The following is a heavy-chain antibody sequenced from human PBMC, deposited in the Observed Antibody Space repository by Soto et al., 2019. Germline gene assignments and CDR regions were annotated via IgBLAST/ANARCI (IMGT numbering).Heavy chain of an antibody. V-gene: IGHV4-31*03. J-gene: IGHJ4*02. Sequence: QVQLQESGPGLVKPSQTLSLTCTVSGGSISRSGYFWSWIRQHPGKGLEWIGYIYASGSNYYNPSLTSRVSLSVDTSKNQFSLNLTSVTAADTAMYYCARSSRSYFDYWGQGTLVTVSS. CDR1: GGSISRSGYF. CDR2: IYASGSN. CDR3: ARSSRSYFDY.